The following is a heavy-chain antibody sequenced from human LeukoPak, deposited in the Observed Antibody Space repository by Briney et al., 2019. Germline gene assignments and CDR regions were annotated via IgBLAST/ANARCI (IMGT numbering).Heavy chain of an antibody. CDR3: ARVYSGSSLGDY. CDR1: GGTFSSYA. V-gene: IGHV1-69*05. D-gene: IGHD1-26*01. CDR2: IIPIFGTA. Sequence: ASVKVSCKASGGTFSSYAISWVRQAPGQGLEWMGRIIPIFGTANYAQKFQGRVTITTDESTSTAYMELSSLRSEDTAVYYCARVYSGSSLGDYWGQGTLVTASS. J-gene: IGHJ4*02.